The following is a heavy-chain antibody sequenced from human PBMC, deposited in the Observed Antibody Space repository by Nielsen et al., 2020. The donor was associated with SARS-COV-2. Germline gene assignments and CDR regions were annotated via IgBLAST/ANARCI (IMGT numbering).Heavy chain of an antibody. V-gene: IGHV4-30-4*01. Sequence: IRQPPGKGLEWVGYVFYTGSTYYNPSLKSRTTISVDTSKNQFSLKVTSVTAADTAVYYCAREVIAPRPDGDYNYYMDVWGNGTTVTVSS. D-gene: IGHD6-6*01. CDR3: AREVIAPRPDGDYNYYMDV. CDR2: VFYTGST. J-gene: IGHJ6*03.